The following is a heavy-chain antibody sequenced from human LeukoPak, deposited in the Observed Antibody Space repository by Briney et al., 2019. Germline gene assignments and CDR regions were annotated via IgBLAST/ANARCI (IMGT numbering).Heavy chain of an antibody. J-gene: IGHJ4*02. V-gene: IGHV4-59*08. CDR1: GGSISSYY. D-gene: IGHD3-10*01. Sequence: PSETLSLTCTVSGGSISSYYWSWIRQPPGKGLEWIGYIYYSGSTNYNPSLKSRVTISVDTSKNQFSLELSSVTAADTAVYYCARSYGSGSYYNYWGQGTLVTVSS. CDR2: IYYSGST. CDR3: ARSYGSGSYYNY.